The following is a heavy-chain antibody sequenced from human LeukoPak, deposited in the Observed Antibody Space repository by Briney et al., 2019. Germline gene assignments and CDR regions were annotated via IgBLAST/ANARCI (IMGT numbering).Heavy chain of an antibody. CDR1: GFTFSSYA. V-gene: IGHV3-23*01. D-gene: IGHD3-3*01. Sequence: PGGSLRLSCAASGFTFSSYAMSWVRQAPGKGLEWVSAISGSGGSTYYADSVKGRFTISRDNSKNTLYLQMNSLRAEDTAVYYCAKALMYYDFWSGYYNPDYYYYMDVWGKGTTVTVSS. CDR3: AKALMYYDFWSGYYNPDYYYYMDV. CDR2: ISGSGGST. J-gene: IGHJ6*03.